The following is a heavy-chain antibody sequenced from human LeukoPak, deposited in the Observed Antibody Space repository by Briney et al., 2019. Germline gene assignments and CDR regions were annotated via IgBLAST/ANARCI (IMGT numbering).Heavy chain of an antibody. D-gene: IGHD2-15*01. V-gene: IGHV1-18*01. CDR1: GYSFTSYG. Sequence: ASVKVSCKASGYSFTSYGISWVRQAPGQGPEWMGWISAYNGNTNYAQKLQGRVTMTTDTSTSTAYMELRSLRSDDTAVYYCARGQGYCSGGSCYSDAFDIWGQGTMVTVSS. J-gene: IGHJ3*02. CDR2: ISAYNGNT. CDR3: ARGQGYCSGGSCYSDAFDI.